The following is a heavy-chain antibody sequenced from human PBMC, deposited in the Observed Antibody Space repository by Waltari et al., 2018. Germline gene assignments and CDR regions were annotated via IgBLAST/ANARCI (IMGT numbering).Heavy chain of an antibody. D-gene: IGHD6-19*01. CDR2: IYHSGST. CDR3: ARDRLGYYYYMDV. Sequence: QVQLQESGPGLVKPSETLSLTCAVSGYSISSGYYWGWIRQPPGKGLEWMGSIYHSGSTYYNPSLKSRVTISVDTSKNQFSLKLSSVTAADTAVYYCARDRLGYYYYMDVWGKGTTVTVSS. J-gene: IGHJ6*03. CDR1: GYSISSGYY. V-gene: IGHV4-38-2*02.